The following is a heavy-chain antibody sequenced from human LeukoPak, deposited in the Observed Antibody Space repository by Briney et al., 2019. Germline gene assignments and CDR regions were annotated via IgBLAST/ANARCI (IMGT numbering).Heavy chain of an antibody. D-gene: IGHD1-26*01. Sequence: PSETLSLTCTVSGGSISSYYWSWIRQPAGKGLEWIGRIYTSGSTNYNPSLKSRVTISVDKSKNQFSLKLSSVTAADTAVYYCARDRHYYNPFDYWGQGTLVTVSS. CDR2: IYTSGST. CDR1: GGSISSYY. J-gene: IGHJ4*02. V-gene: IGHV4-4*07. CDR3: ARDRHYYNPFDY.